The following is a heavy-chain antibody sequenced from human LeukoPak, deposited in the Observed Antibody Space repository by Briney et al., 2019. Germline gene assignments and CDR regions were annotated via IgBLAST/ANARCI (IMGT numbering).Heavy chain of an antibody. V-gene: IGHV3-66*01. CDR2: IYSGGST. D-gene: IGHD3-9*01. CDR3: ATISTSLRYFDWLLSHHWYFDL. Sequence: GGSLRLSCAASGFTVSSNYMSWVRQAPGMGLEWVSVIYSGGSTHYADSVKGRFTISRDNSKNTLYLQMDSLRAEDTAVYYCATISTSLRYFDWLLSHHWYFDLWGRGTLVTVSS. CDR1: GFTVSSNY. J-gene: IGHJ2*01.